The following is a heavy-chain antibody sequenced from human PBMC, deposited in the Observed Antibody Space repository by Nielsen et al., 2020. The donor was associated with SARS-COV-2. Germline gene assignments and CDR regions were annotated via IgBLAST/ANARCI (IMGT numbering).Heavy chain of an antibody. CDR2: INHSGST. CDR3: ARVPYYYGSGSYQQPDY. Sequence: SETLSLTCAVYGGSFSGYYWSWIRQPPGKGLEWIGEINHSGSTNYNPSLKSRVTISVDTSKNQFPLKLSSVTAADTAVYYCARVPYYYGSGSYQQPDYWGQGTLVTVSS. CDR1: GGSFSGYY. J-gene: IGHJ4*02. D-gene: IGHD3-10*01. V-gene: IGHV4-34*01.